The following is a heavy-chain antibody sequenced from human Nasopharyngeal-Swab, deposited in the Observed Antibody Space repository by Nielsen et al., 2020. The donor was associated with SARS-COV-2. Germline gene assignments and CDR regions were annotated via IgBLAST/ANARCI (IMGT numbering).Heavy chain of an antibody. J-gene: IGHJ6*02. V-gene: IGHV3-21*01. D-gene: IGHD2-2*01. CDR2: ISSSSSYI. CDR3: ARCRDIVVVPAARPYYYYGMDV. Sequence: WIRQPPGKGLEWVSSISSSSSYIYYADSVKGRFTISRDNAKNSPYLQMNSLRAEDTAVYYCARCRDIVVVPAARPYYYYGMDVWGQGTTVTVSS.